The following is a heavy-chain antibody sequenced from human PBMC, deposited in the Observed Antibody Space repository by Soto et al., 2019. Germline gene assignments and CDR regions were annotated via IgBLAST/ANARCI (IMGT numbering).Heavy chain of an antibody. Sequence: QVQMVQSGAEVQKPGASVKVSCKASGYTFTSYGISWVRQAPGRGLEWMGWISAYNGNSNYAQKLQGRVTMTTDTSMSTGYMELRSLRSDENAMYYCVRDPEIFDYWGQGTLVTVSS. CDR3: VRDPEIFDY. V-gene: IGHV1-18*01. CDR2: ISAYNGNS. CDR1: GYTFTSYG. J-gene: IGHJ4*02.